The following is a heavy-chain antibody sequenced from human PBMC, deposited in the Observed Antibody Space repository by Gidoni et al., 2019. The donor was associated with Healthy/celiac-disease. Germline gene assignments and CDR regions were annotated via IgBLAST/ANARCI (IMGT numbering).Heavy chain of an antibody. CDR3: ARAIAALDY. D-gene: IGHD6-6*01. Sequence: QVQLQQSGAGLLKPSAPLSLTCAVYGGSFSGYYCSWIRQPPGKGLEWLGEIHHSGSTNYNPSLKSRITISVDTSKSQFSLELSAVTAADTAMHDCARAIAALDYWGQRTLVTVSS. CDR1: GGSFSGYY. V-gene: IGHV4-34*01. J-gene: IGHJ4*02. CDR2: IHHSGST.